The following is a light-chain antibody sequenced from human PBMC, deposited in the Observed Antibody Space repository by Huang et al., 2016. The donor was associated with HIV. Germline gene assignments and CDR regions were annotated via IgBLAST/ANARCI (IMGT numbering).Light chain of an antibody. Sequence: EIVLTQSPGTLSLSPGERATLSCRASQSVSNYLAWYQQKPGQVPRLLIYSSSNRATDIPDRFSGDGSGTDFTLTISRLEPEDFAVYYCQQYGSSGFTFGPGTKVDIK. J-gene: IGKJ3*01. CDR2: SSS. V-gene: IGKV3-20*01. CDR1: QSVSNY. CDR3: QQYGSSGFT.